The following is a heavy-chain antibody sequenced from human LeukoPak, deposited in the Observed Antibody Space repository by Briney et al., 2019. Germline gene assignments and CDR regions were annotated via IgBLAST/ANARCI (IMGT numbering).Heavy chain of an antibody. CDR1: GFTFSRYA. Sequence: GGSLRLSCAASGFTFSRYAMHWVRQAPGKGLEYVSAISSNGGSTYYANSVKGRFTISRDNSKNTLYLQMGSLRGEDMAAYYCARGGDGDNYYYYYYMDVWGKGTTVTVSS. CDR2: ISSNGGST. J-gene: IGHJ6*03. V-gene: IGHV3-64*01. D-gene: IGHD4-17*01. CDR3: ARGGDGDNYYYYYYMDV.